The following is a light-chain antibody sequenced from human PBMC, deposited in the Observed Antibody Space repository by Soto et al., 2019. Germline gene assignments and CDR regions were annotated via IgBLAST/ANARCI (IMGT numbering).Light chain of an antibody. V-gene: IGKV3D-20*01. J-gene: IGKJ5*01. CDR1: QSVTSSH. CDR2: DAS. Sequence: EIVLTQSPATLSLSPGERATLSCGASQSVTSSHLAWYQQKPGLAPRLLIYDASSRATGIPDRFCGSGSGTDFTLTISRLEPEDFAVYYCQQYGSSPLTFGQGTRLEIK. CDR3: QQYGSSPLT.